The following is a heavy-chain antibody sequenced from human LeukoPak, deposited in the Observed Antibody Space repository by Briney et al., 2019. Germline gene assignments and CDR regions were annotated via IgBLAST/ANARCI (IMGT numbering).Heavy chain of an antibody. V-gene: IGHV3-9*01. CDR3: AKDMGVQVGATDY. CDR2: ISWNSGSI. Sequence: GRSLRLSCAASGFTFDDYAMHWVRQAPGKGLEWVSGISWNSGSIGYADSVKGRFTISRDNAKNSLYLQMNSLRAEDTALYYCAKDMGVQVGATDYWGQGTLVTVSS. CDR1: GFTFDDYA. D-gene: IGHD1-26*01. J-gene: IGHJ4*02.